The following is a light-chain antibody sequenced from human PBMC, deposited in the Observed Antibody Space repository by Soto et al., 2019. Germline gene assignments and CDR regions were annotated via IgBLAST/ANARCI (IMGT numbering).Light chain of an antibody. CDR2: DVT. J-gene: IGLJ1*01. CDR3: CAHVGSSTYV. Sequence: QSALTQPRSVSGSPGQSVTISCSGTSIDVDDYVSWYQQHPGKAPKVIIYDVTERPSGVPDRFSGSKSGNAASLTVSGLQAEDEADYYCCAHVGSSTYVFGSRTKVTVL. V-gene: IGLV2-11*01. CDR1: SIDVDDY.